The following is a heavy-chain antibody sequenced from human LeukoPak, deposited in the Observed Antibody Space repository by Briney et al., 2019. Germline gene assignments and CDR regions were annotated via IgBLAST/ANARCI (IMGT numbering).Heavy chain of an antibody. CDR2: IGAGGAST. CDR1: GFTFSTYN. V-gene: IGHV3-23*01. Sequence: GGSLRLSCAASGFTFSTYNMNWVRQAPGKGLEWVSVIGAGGASTYYADSVKGRFTISRDNSKNTLYLQMNSLRAEDTAVYYCAKFPGTLRVRGVITNTYFDYWGQGTLVTVSS. J-gene: IGHJ4*02. D-gene: IGHD3-10*01. CDR3: AKFPGTLRVRGVITNTYFDY.